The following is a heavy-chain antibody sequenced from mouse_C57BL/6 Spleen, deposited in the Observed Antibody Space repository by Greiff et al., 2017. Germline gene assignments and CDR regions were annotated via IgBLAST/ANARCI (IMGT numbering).Heavy chain of an antibody. Sequence: EVQLQQSGAELVKPGASVKLSCTASGFNIKDYYMHWVKQRTEQGLAWIGRIDPEDGETKYAPKFQGKATITADTSSNTAYLQLSSLTSEDTAVYYCARAFSATVVADYFDYWGQGTTLTVSS. CDR1: GFNIKDYY. CDR3: ARAFSATVVADYFDY. J-gene: IGHJ2*01. D-gene: IGHD1-1*01. V-gene: IGHV14-2*01. CDR2: IDPEDGET.